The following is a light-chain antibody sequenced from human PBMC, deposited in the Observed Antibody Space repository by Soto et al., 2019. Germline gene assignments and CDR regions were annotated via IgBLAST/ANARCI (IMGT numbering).Light chain of an antibody. CDR3: QKYNSAPQT. CDR1: QGIIDY. J-gene: IGKJ1*01. Sequence: DIQMTQSPSSLSASVGDRVTITCRASQGIIDYLAWYQQKPGKAPTLLIYAASTMASGVPSRFSGSGSGTDFTLTISSLQPEDVATYYCQKYNSAPQTFGRGTKVEIK. V-gene: IGKV1-27*01. CDR2: AAS.